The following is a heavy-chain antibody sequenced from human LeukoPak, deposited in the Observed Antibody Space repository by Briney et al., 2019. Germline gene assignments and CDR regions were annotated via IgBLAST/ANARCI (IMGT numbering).Heavy chain of an antibody. CDR3: ARGRYCSADICSGGDAFDI. V-gene: IGHV4-4*07. Sequence: SETLSLTCTVSGGSINNYYWRWIRQPAGKGLEGIGRIYTRGSTNYNPSLKSRVTMSVDPSKNQFSLKLSSVTSADTAVYYCARGRYCSADICSGGDAFDIWGQGTMVSVSS. CDR2: IYTRGST. D-gene: IGHD2-15*01. J-gene: IGHJ3*02. CDR1: GGSINNYY.